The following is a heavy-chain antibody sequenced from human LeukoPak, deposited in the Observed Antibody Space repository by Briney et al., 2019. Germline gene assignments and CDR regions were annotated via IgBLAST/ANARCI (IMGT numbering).Heavy chain of an antibody. CDR2: INPNSGGT. CDR3: AQAYYYDSSGYYTSRNAFDI. V-gene: IGHV1-2*02. CDR1: GYTFTGYY. J-gene: IGHJ3*02. Sequence: VASVKVSCKASGYTFTGYYMHWVRPAPGQGLEWMGWINPNSGGTNYAQKFQGRVTMTRDTSISTAYMELSRLRSDDTAVYYCAQAYYYDSSGYYTSRNAFDIWGQGTMVTVSS. D-gene: IGHD3-22*01.